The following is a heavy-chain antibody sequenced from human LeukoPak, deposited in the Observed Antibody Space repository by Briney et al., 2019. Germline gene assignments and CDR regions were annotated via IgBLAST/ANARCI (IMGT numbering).Heavy chain of an antibody. CDR3: ARHGDGGNDNWFDP. J-gene: IGHJ5*02. Sequence: PSETLSLTCTVSGGSISSGDYYWSWIRQPPGKGLEWIGYIYYSGSTNYNPSLKSRVTISVDTSKNQFSLKLGSVTAADTAVYYCARHGDGGNDNWFDPWGQGTLVTVSS. D-gene: IGHD4-23*01. V-gene: IGHV4-61*08. CDR2: IYYSGST. CDR1: GGSISSGDYY.